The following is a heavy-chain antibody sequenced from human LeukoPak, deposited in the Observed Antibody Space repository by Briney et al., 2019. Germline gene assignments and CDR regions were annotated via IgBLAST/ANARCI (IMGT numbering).Heavy chain of an antibody. D-gene: IGHD6-13*01. CDR3: ARAAYSSTWYSRYFDL. CDR1: GFTFRIYV. J-gene: IGHJ2*01. Sequence: PGGSLRLSCAASGFTFRIYVMTWVRQAPGKGLEWVSSISGSGDTTYYADSVKGRFSVSRDNSKNTHFLQMSRLRAEDTAVYYCARAAYSSTWYSRYFDLWGRGTLVTVSS. V-gene: IGHV3-23*01. CDR2: ISGSGDTT.